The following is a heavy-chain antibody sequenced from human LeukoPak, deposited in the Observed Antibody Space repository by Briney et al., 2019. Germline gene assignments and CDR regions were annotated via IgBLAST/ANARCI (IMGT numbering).Heavy chain of an antibody. J-gene: IGHJ4*02. CDR3: ARDEGGEYYYGSGSYNY. CDR2: ISSSSSYI. Sequence: GPLRLSFAAPGFPLSSFSMTWARQAPGKGLEWVSSISSSSSYIYYADSVKGRFTIPRDNAKDSLYLQMNSLRAEDTAVYYCARDEGGEYYYGSGSYNYWGEGTLVTVSS. V-gene: IGHV3-21*01. D-gene: IGHD3-10*01. CDR1: GFPLSSFS.